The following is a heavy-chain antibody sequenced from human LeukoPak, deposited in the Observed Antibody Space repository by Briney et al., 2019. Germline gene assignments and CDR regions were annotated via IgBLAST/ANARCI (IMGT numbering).Heavy chain of an antibody. CDR2: INHSGST. J-gene: IGHJ4*02. CDR1: GDSINSNNYY. Sequence: NTSETLSLTCTVSGDSINSNNYYWSWIRQPPGRGLEWIGEINHSGSTNYNPSLKSRVTISVDTSKNQFSLKLSSVTAADTAVYYCARSSKIQLSPFDYWGQGTLVTVSS. CDR3: ARSSKIQLSPFDY. D-gene: IGHD5-18*01. V-gene: IGHV4-39*07.